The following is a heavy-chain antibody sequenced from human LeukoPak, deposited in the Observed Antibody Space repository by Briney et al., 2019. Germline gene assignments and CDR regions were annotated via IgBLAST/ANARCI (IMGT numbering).Heavy chain of an antibody. CDR3: AKVHTRDRQIDY. CDR2: ISGSGGST. V-gene: IGHV3-23*01. CDR1: GFTFSSYA. J-gene: IGHJ4*02. Sequence: GGSVRLSCAASGFTFSSYAMSWVRQAPGKGLEWVSAISGSGGSTYYADSVKGRFTISRDNSKNTLYLQMNSLRAEDTAVYYCAKVHTRDRQIDYWGQGTLVTVSS. D-gene: IGHD2-21*02.